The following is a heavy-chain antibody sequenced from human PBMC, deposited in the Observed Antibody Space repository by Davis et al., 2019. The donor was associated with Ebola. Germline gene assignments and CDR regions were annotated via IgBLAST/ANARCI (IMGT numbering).Heavy chain of an antibody. V-gene: IGHV4-31*03. J-gene: IGHJ4*02. CDR2: IYYSGST. D-gene: IGHD3-10*01. CDR1: GGSISSGGYY. CDR3: ARARFREFPFDY. Sequence: PSETLSLTCTVSGGSISSGGYYWSWIRQHPGRGLEWIGYIYYSGSTYYNPSLKSRVTLSVYTSKNQFSLKLRSVTAADTAVYYCARARFREFPFDYWGQGTLVTVSS.